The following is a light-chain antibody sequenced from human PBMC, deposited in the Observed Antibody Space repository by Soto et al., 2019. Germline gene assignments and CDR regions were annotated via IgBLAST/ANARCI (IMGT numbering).Light chain of an antibody. CDR2: EVS. V-gene: IGLV2-14*01. CDR3: SSYTSSSTDV. Sequence: QSALTQPASVSGSPGQSITISCTGTSSDVGGYIYVSWYQQHPGKAPKLMIYEVSNRPSGVSNRFSGSKSGNTASLTISGLQAEDEADYYCSSYTSSSTDVFGIGTKVTVL. CDR1: SSDVGGYIY. J-gene: IGLJ1*01.